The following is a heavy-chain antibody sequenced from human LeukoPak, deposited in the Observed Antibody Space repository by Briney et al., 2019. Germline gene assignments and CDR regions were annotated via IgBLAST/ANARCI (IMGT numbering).Heavy chain of an antibody. CDR1: GYTFTGYY. Sequence: GASVKVSCKASGYTFTGYYIHWVRQAPGQGLEWMGWVVPNSGATKYAQKFQGRVTLTRDTSISTAYMELSSLGSDDTAVYYCARSEPHLHYWGQGTLVTVSS. CDR3: ARSEPHLHY. V-gene: IGHV1-2*02. J-gene: IGHJ4*02. CDR2: VVPNSGAT.